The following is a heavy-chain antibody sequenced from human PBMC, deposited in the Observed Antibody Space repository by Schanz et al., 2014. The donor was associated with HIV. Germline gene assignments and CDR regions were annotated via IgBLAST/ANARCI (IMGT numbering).Heavy chain of an antibody. Sequence: QVQLVQSGAEVKKPGASVKVSCKASGYTFTSYGINWVRQAPGQGLEWMGWISAYNGNTNYAQKLQGRVTMTTDPSTSTAYMDLRSLRSEDTAVYYCARAGDISGYYIDYGGQGTLVTVSS. V-gene: IGHV1-18*01. CDR2: ISAYNGNT. J-gene: IGHJ4*02. CDR1: GYTFTSYG. D-gene: IGHD3-22*01. CDR3: ARAGDISGYYIDY.